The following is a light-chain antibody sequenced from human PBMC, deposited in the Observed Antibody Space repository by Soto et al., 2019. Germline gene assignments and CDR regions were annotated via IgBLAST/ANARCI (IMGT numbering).Light chain of an antibody. J-gene: IGKJ5*01. Sequence: DIQMTQSPSTLSSSLGDRVTITCRASQTIDSWLAWYQQRPGKPPNLLIYKASTLASGVPSRFSGSGSGTEFTLTINSLKPDDFATYYCQQYENIPTFGQGTRLEI. CDR2: KAS. CDR3: QQYENIPT. V-gene: IGKV1-5*03. CDR1: QTIDSW.